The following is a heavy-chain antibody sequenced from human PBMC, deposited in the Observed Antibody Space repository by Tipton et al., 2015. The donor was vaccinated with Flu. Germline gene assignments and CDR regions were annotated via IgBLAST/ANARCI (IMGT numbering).Heavy chain of an antibody. CDR3: ARGSGSGTYVIFDF. CDR1: GGSISRYY. CDR2: IYTSGST. Sequence: TLSLTCTVSGGSISRYYWSWIRQPAGKGLEWIGRIYTSGSTKYNPSLKSRLSMSVDTSKNQFSLKLTSVTAADTAVYYCARGSGSGTYVIFDFWGQGTLVTVSS. D-gene: IGHD3-10*01. J-gene: IGHJ4*02. V-gene: IGHV4-4*07.